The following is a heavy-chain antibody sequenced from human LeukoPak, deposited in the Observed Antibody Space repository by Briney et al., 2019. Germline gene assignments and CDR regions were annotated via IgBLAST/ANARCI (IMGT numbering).Heavy chain of an antibody. D-gene: IGHD3-10*01. CDR3: ARLLYYYGSGSYSNWFDP. J-gene: IGHJ5*02. Sequence: GESPKISCKGSGYSFASSWIGWVRQMPGKRLEWMGIIYPGDSDTRYSPPVQGQVTISADKSISTAYLQWSSLKASNTAMYYCARLLYYYGSGSYSNWFDPWGQGTLVTVSS. CDR2: IYPGDSDT. V-gene: IGHV5-51*01. CDR1: GYSFASSW.